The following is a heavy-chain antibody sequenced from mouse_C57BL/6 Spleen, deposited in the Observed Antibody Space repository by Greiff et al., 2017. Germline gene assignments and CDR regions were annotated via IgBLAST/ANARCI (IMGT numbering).Heavy chain of an antibody. CDR2: ISSGSSTI. J-gene: IGHJ1*03. CDR1: GFTFSDYG. V-gene: IGHV5-17*01. D-gene: IGHD1-1*01. CDR3: ARDYYYGSYWYFDV. Sequence: EVHLVESGGGLVKPGGSLKLSCAASGFTFSDYGMHWVRQAPEKGLEWVAYISSGSSTIYYADTVKGRFTISRDNAKNTLFLQMTSLRSEDTAMYYCARDYYYGSYWYFDVWGTGTTVTVSS.